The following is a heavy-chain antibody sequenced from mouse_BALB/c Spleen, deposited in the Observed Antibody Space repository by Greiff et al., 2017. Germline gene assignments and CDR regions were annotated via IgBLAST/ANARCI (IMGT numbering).Heavy chain of an antibody. CDR3: ARTTYYYAMDY. Sequence: QVQLQQPGAELVMPGASVKMSCKASGYTFTDYWMHWVKQRPGQGLEWIGAIDTSDSYTSYNQKFKGKATLTVDESSSTAYMQLSSLTSEDSAVYYCARTTYYYAMDYWGQGTSVTVSS. J-gene: IGHJ4*01. CDR2: IDTSDSYT. CDR1: GYTFTDYW. V-gene: IGHV1-69*01.